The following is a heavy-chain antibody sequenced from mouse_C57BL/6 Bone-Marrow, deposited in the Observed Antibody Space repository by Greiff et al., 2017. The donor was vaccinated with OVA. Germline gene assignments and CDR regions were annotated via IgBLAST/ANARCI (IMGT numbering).Heavy chain of an antibody. CDR2: INYDGSST. Sequence: EVHLVESEGGLVQPGSSMKLSCTASGFTFSDYYMAWVRQVPEKGLEWVANINYDGSSTYYLDSLKSRFIISRDNAKNILYLQMSSLKSEDTATYYCARGTMSTTRDWYVDVWGTGTTVTVSS. V-gene: IGHV5-16*01. CDR3: ARGTMSTTRDWYVDV. J-gene: IGHJ1*03. CDR1: GFTFSDYY. D-gene: IGHD2-4*01.